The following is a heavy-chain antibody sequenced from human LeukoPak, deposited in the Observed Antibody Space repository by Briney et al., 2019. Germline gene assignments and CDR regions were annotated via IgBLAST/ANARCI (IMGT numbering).Heavy chain of an antibody. CDR2: ISGSGSTT. CDR3: AKRGTSDSSGYLDY. D-gene: IGHD3-22*01. J-gene: IGHJ4*02. Sequence: GGSLRLSCAASGFTFSNYVMSWVRQAPGKGLEWVSAISGSGSTTYYADSVKGRFTISRDNSKNTLYLQMNSLRAEDTAVYYCAKRGTSDSSGYLDYWGQGTLVTVSS. CDR1: GFTFSNYV. V-gene: IGHV3-23*01.